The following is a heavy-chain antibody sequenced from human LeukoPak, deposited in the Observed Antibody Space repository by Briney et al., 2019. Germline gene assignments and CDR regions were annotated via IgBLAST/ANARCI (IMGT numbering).Heavy chain of an antibody. CDR2: VYNSEST. CDR3: VTHRYLTGAVDC. Sequence: PSETLSLTCTVSGASISSSVDYWGWIRQPPGKGLEWIGSVYNSESTYYNPSLKSRVTMSVDASKNQTSLKLTSATAADTAMYYCVTHRYLTGAVDCWGQGTLVTVSS. CDR1: GASISSSVDY. D-gene: IGHD7-27*01. J-gene: IGHJ4*02. V-gene: IGHV4-39*01.